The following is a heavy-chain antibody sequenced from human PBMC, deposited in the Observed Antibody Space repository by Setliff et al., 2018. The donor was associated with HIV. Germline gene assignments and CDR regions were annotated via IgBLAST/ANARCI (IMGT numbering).Heavy chain of an antibody. V-gene: IGHV3-21*04. CDR2: ISSISTYI. D-gene: IGHD1-7*01. CDR3: ARGRNRNYVVYGMDV. J-gene: IGHJ6*02. CDR1: EFTFSVYA. Sequence: GGSLRLSCAASEFTFSVYAMSWLRQAPGKGLEWVSSISSISTYIYYADSVKGRFTISRDNSKNMLYLQMDSLRAEDTAVYYCARGRNRNYVVYGMDVWGQGTTVTVSS.